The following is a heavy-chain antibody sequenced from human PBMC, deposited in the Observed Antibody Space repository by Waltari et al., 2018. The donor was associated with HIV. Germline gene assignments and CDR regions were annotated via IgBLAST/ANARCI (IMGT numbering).Heavy chain of an antibody. Sequence: QVQLVQSGAEVKKPGASVKVSCKASGYTFPGYYMHWVRQAPGQGLEWMGWINPNSGGTNYAQKFQGRVTMTRDTSISTAYMELSRLRSDDTAVYYCARVYDSSGYYGGIHFDYWGQGTLVTVSS. D-gene: IGHD3-22*01. CDR3: ARVYDSSGYYGGIHFDY. CDR1: GYTFPGYY. CDR2: INPNSGGT. J-gene: IGHJ4*02. V-gene: IGHV1-2*02.